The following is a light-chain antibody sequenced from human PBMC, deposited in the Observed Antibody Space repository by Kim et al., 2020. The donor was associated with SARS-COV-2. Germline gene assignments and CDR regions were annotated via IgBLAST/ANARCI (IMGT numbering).Light chain of an antibody. CDR3: QQSYSAPYT. CDR1: QNIRTD. J-gene: IGKJ2*01. CDR2: AAS. Sequence: GDRVTITCRASQNIRTDLNWYQQKPGKAPKLLIYAASNLQSGVPARFTGSESGTDFTLTIRSLQPEDVATYSCQQSYSAPYTFGQGTKLEI. V-gene: IGKV1-39*01.